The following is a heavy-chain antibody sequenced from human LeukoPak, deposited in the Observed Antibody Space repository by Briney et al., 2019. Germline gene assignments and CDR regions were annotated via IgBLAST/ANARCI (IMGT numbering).Heavy chain of an antibody. J-gene: IGHJ5*02. CDR1: GGSISSGSYY. Sequence: PSETLSLTCTVSGGSISSGSYYWSWIRQPAGKGLEWIGRIYTSGSTNYNPSLKSRVTISVDTSKNQFSLKLSSVTAADTAVYYCAIELGRFGVVNNWFDPWGQGTLVTVSS. CDR3: AIELGRFGVVNNWFDP. CDR2: IYTSGST. V-gene: IGHV4-61*02. D-gene: IGHD3-3*01.